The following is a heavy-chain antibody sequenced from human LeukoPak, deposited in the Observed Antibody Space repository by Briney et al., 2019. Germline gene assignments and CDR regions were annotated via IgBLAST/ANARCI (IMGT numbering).Heavy chain of an antibody. J-gene: IGHJ4*02. CDR2: IYHSGST. V-gene: IGHV4-38-2*02. D-gene: IGHD5-18*01. CDR3: ARDGLWSSHFDY. Sequence: NPSETLSLTCSVSGYSISSGYYRGWIRQPPGKGLEWIGSIYHSGSTYYNPSLKSRVTISVDTSKNQFSLKLSSVTATDTAVYYCARDGLWSSHFDYWGQGTLVTVSS. CDR1: GYSISSGYY.